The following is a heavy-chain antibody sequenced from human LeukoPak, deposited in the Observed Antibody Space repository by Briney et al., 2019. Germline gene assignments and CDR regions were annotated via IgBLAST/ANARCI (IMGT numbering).Heavy chain of an antibody. CDR2: INPSGGST. J-gene: IGHJ6*03. V-gene: IGHV1-46*01. D-gene: IGHD2-8*01. CDR1: GYTFTSYY. CDR3: ARGNGDYYYMDV. Sequence: ASVKVSCKASGYTFTSYYMHWVRQAPGQGLEWMGIINPSGGSTSYAQKFQGRVTMTRDMSTSTVYMELSSQRSEDTAVYYCARGNGDYYYMDVWGKGTTVTVSS.